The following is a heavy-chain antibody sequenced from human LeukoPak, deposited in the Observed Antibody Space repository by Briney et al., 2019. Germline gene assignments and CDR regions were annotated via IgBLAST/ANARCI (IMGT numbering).Heavy chain of an antibody. V-gene: IGHV4-34*01. CDR2: INHSGST. CDR3: VRGGPPTVTRFDY. D-gene: IGHD4-17*01. CDR1: GGSFSGYY. Sequence: SETLSLTCAVYGGSFSGYYWSWIRQPPGKGLEWIGEINHSGSTNYNPSLKSRVTISVDTSKNQFSLKLTSVTTADTAVYYCVRGGPPTVTRFDYWGQGTLVTVSS. J-gene: IGHJ4*02.